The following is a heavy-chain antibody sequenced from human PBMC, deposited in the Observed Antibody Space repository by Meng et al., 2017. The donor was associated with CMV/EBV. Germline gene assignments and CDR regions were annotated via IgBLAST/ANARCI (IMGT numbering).Heavy chain of an antibody. Sequence: ASVKVSCKASGYRFITSDIMWVRQAPGQGLEWMGWISPYNGKRNYAQKIEGRVTLTTDTSTSTAYMELTNLRSDDTAVYYCARSLDTWGSPYYRGQGTLVTVSS. CDR3: ARSLDTWGSPYY. CDR2: ISPYNGKR. CDR1: GYRFITSD. V-gene: IGHV1-18*01. D-gene: IGHD1-26*01. J-gene: IGHJ4*02.